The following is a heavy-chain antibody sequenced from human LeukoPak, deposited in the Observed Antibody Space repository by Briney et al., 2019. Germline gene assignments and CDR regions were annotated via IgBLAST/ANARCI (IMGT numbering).Heavy chain of an antibody. J-gene: IGHJ4*02. CDR3: ARVGYSLGSSGYYYFDY. Sequence: PGRSLRLSCAGSGFTFSVYGMHWVRQAPGKGLEWVAAIWYDGNNKNYADSVKDRFTISRDNAKNSLYLQMNSLRAEDTAVYYCARVGYSLGSSGYYYFDYWGQGTLVTVSS. CDR2: IWYDGNNK. V-gene: IGHV3-33*01. D-gene: IGHD3-22*01. CDR1: GFTFSVYG.